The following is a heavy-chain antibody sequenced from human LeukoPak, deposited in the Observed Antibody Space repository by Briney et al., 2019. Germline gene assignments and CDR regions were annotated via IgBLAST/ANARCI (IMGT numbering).Heavy chain of an antibody. CDR3: ARQESSWYGLAEYFQH. V-gene: IGHV4-39*01. CDR1: GGSISSSSYY. J-gene: IGHJ1*01. Sequence: SETLSLTCTVSGGSISSSSYYWGWIRQPPGKGLEWIGSIYHSGTTYYNPSLKSRVTISVDTSKNQFSLKLSSVTAADTAVYYCARQESSWYGLAEYFQHWGQGTLVTVSS. D-gene: IGHD6-13*01. CDR2: IYHSGTT.